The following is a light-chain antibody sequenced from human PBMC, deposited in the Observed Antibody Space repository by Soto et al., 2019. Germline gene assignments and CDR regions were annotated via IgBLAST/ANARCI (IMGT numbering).Light chain of an antibody. CDR2: AAS. CDR1: QSVSSG. V-gene: IGKV3-15*01. J-gene: IGKJ4*01. Sequence: EIVMTQSPATLSVSPGERATLSCSAGQSVSSGLAWYQQKPGQTPRLLIYAASTRATGIPARFSGSGSGTESTLTISSLQSEDFAVYYCQQYNNWPLTFGGGTKVDIK. CDR3: QQYNNWPLT.